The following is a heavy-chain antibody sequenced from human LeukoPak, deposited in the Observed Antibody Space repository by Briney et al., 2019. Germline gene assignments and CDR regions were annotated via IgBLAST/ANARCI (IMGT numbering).Heavy chain of an antibody. CDR2: INPNSGVT. CDR1: GYTFTGYY. CDR3: ARDQGVGSSWFDY. D-gene: IGHD6-13*01. V-gene: IGHV1-2*02. Sequence: ASVKVSCKASGYTFTGYYMHWVRQAPGQGLEWMGWINPNSGVTNYAQKFQGRVTMTRDTSTSTVYMELSSLRSEDTAVYYCARDQGVGSSWFDYWGQGTLVTVSS. J-gene: IGHJ4*02.